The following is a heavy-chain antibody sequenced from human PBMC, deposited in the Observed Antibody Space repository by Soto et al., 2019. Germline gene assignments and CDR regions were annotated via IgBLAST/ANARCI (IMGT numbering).Heavy chain of an antibody. D-gene: IGHD3-9*01. CDR1: GFTFSSYS. J-gene: IGHJ6*03. CDR2: ISSSSSYI. Sequence: EVQLVESGGGLVKPGGSLRLSCAASGFTFSSYSMNWVRQAPGKGLEWVSSISSSSSYIYYADSVKGRFTISRDNAKNSLYLQMNSLRAEDTAVYYCARSPLNKVRYYYYYYMDVWGKGTTVTVSS. V-gene: IGHV3-21*01. CDR3: ARSPLNKVRYYYYYYMDV.